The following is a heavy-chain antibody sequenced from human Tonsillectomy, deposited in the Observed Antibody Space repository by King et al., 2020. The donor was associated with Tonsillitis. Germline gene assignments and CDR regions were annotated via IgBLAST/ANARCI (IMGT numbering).Heavy chain of an antibody. V-gene: IGHV4-39*01. CDR3: ARCVSGTFDY. CDR2: MYYSASI. J-gene: IGHJ4*02. Sequence: QLQESGPGVVKPSETLSLTCTVSGGSISSSDHFWAWIRQPPGKGLEWIGYMYYSASIFYNPSLKSRITISGGTSENRFSLKLRSVTAADTAVYFCARCVSGTFDYWGQGALVTVSS. D-gene: IGHD1-26*01. CDR1: GGSISSSDHF.